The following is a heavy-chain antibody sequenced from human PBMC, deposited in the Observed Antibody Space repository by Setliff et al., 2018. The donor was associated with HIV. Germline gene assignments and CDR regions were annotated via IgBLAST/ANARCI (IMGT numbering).Heavy chain of an antibody. V-gene: IGHV1-46*01. Sequence: ASVKVSCKASGYTLAPGQGLEWMGIINLSDGSTSYTQKFQGRVTMTRDTSTSTVYMELSSLRSEDTAVYYCARDFYYYDSSAPHPQTYYFDFWGQGTLVTVSS. CDR2: INLSDGST. CDR1: GYTL. J-gene: IGHJ4*02. D-gene: IGHD3-22*01. CDR3: ARDFYYYDSSAPHPQTYYFDF.